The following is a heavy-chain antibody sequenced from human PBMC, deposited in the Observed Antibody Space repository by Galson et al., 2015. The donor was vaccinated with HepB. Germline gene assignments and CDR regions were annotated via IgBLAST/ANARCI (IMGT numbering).Heavy chain of an antibody. CDR2: IIPIFGTA. CDR1: GGTFSSYA. D-gene: IGHD2-2*01. J-gene: IGHJ3*02. Sequence: SVKVSCKASGGTFSSYAISWVRQAPGQGLEWMGGIIPIFGTANYAQKFQGRVTITADESTSTAYMELSSLRSEDTAVYYCARDGVDQTLIVVVPAAMGDAFDIWGQGTMVTVSS. V-gene: IGHV1-69*13. CDR3: ARDGVDQTLIVVVPAAMGDAFDI.